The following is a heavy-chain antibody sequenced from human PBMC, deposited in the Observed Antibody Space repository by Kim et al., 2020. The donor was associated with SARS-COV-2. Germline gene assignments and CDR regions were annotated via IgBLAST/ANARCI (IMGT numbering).Heavy chain of an antibody. D-gene: IGHD2-8*01. CDR1: GGSISSYY. J-gene: IGHJ5*02. CDR3: AGVLGYCTNGVCYNWFDP. CDR2: IYYSGST. Sequence: SETLSLTCTVSGGSISSYYWSWIRQPPGKGLEWIGFIYYSGSTNYNPSPKSRVTISVDTSKNQFSLKLSSVTAADTAVYYCAGVLGYCTNGVCYNWFDPWGHGTLVTVSS. V-gene: IGHV4-59*13.